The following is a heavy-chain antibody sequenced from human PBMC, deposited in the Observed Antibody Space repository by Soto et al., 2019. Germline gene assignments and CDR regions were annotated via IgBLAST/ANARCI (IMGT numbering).Heavy chain of an antibody. CDR1: AHPFTTHY. J-gene: IGHJ6*02. CDR3: ARVGKADSESYYDYDMDV. CDR2: INPSGGST. V-gene: IGHV1-46*04. Sequence: ASVKVSCKASAHPFTTHYIHWGQQPPGQVNEWMGVINPSGGSTRYAQRLEGRVTMTRDTSASTVYMELSSLRSEDTAVYYCARVGKADSESYYDYDMDVWGQGTTVTVSS.